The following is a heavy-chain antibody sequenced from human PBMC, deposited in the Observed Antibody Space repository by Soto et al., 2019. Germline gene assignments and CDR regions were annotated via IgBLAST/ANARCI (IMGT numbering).Heavy chain of an antibody. V-gene: IGHV3-48*03. Sequence: EVQLAESGGDLVQPGGSLRLSCVGSGFTFSYYEMNWVRQAPGKGLERVAFISHTDRLTHYPDSVKGRFTISRDNAQNSLYLEMTSLRVEDTGVYYCARDTGRASADLWGPGTLVTVSS. CDR1: GFTFSYYE. CDR3: ARDTGRASADL. D-gene: IGHD6-13*01. CDR2: ISHTDRLT. J-gene: IGHJ5*02.